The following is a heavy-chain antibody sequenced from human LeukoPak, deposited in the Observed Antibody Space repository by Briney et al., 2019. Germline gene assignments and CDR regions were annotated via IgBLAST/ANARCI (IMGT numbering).Heavy chain of an antibody. CDR1: GFTFDDYA. V-gene: IGHV3-9*01. D-gene: IGHD2-21*01. CDR2: ISWNSGSI. Sequence: GGSLRLSCSASGFTFDDYAMHWVRPAPGNGREWVSGISWNSGSIGYADSVKGRFTISRDNAKNSLYLQMNSLGAEDTALYYCAKDTHIVAGFDAFDIWGQGTMVTVSS. J-gene: IGHJ3*02. CDR3: AKDTHIVAGFDAFDI.